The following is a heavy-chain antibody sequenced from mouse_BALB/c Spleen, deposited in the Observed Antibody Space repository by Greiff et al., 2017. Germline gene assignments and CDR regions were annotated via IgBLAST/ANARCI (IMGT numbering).Heavy chain of an antibody. CDR1: GYTFTDYN. V-gene: IGHV1S29*02. J-gene: IGHJ4*01. D-gene: IGHD2-4*01. CDR3: ATYYDYDYYAMDY. Sequence: VHVKQSGPELVKPGASVKISCKASGYTFTDYNMHWVKQSHGKSLEWIGYIYPYNGGTGYNQKFKSKATLTVDNSSSTAYMELRSLTSEDSAVYYCATYYDYDYYAMDYWGQGTSVTVSS. CDR2: IYPYNGGT.